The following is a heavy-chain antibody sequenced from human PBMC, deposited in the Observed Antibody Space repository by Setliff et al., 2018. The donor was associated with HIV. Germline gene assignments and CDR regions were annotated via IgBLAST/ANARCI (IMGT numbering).Heavy chain of an antibody. CDR2: IYQSGTA. D-gene: IGHD3-10*01. CDR3: ATYADRESNRFDP. Sequence: PSETLSLTCSVSDASIKSNNYYWVWIRQTPGKGLEWIGSIYQSGTAYYNPSLKSRVTISVDTSKNQFSLNLSSVTATDTAVYYCATYADRESNRFDPWGQGILVTVSS. J-gene: IGHJ5*02. CDR1: DASIKSNNYY. V-gene: IGHV4-39*01.